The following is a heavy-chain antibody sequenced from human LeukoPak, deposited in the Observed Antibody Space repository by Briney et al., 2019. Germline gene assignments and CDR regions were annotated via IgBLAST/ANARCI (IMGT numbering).Heavy chain of an antibody. Sequence: SETLSLTCAVSGGSIGSGSYYWGWIRQPPGKGLEWIGSIYYSGSTYYNPSLKSRDTISVDTSKNQFSLKLSSVTAADTAVYYCARSWSGYYPTYYFDYWGQGTLVTVSS. CDR2: IYYSGST. J-gene: IGHJ4*02. D-gene: IGHD3-3*01. CDR1: GGSIGSGSYY. V-gene: IGHV4-39*01. CDR3: ARSWSGYYPTYYFDY.